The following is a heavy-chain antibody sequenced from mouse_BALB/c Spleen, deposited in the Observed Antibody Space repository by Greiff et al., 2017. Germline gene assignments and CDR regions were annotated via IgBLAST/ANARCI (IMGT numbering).Heavy chain of an antibody. CDR1: GYTFTSYW. CDR3: ARLVTTAFDY. CDR2: IDTSDSET. V-gene: IGHV1S126*01. D-gene: IGHD1-2*01. Sequence: QQSGAELMKPGASVKISCKATGYTFTSYWMHWVKQRPGQGLEWIGMIDTSDSETRLNQKFKDKATLTVDKSSSTAYMQLSSPTSEDSEVYYCARLVTTAFDYWGQGTTLTVSS. J-gene: IGHJ2*01.